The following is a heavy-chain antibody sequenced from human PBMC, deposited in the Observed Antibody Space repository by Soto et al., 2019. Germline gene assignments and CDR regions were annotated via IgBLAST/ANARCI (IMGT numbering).Heavy chain of an antibody. CDR3: ARKLGVVRGGGYFDY. D-gene: IGHD3-3*01. V-gene: IGHV4-4*02. CDR1: SGSISSSNW. Sequence: QVQLQESGPGLVKPSGTLSLTCAVSSGSISSSNWWSWVRQPPGKGLEWIGEIYHSGSTNYNPSLKRRVTISVDKSKTQFSLKLSCVTAAGTAVYYCARKLGVVRGGGYFDYWGQGTLVTVSS. CDR2: IYHSGST. J-gene: IGHJ4*02.